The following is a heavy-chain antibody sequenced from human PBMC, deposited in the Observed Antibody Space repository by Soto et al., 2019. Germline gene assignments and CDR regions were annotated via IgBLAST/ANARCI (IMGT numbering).Heavy chain of an antibody. D-gene: IGHD2-2*01. CDR1: GFTFSSYG. Sequence: GGSLRLSCAASGFTFSSYGMHWVRQAPGKGLEWVAVISYDGSNKYYADSVKGRFTISRDNSKNTLYLQMNSLRAEDTAVYYCARDAGTSWYYYYYYGMDVWGQGTTVTVSS. J-gene: IGHJ6*02. V-gene: IGHV3-30*03. CDR2: ISYDGSNK. CDR3: ARDAGTSWYYYYYYGMDV.